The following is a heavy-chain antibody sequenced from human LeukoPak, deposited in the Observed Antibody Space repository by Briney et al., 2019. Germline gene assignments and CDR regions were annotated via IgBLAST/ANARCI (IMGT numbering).Heavy chain of an antibody. CDR2: IYHSGST. J-gene: IGHJ4*02. V-gene: IGHV4-30-2*01. CDR1: GGSISSGGYS. D-gene: IGHD2-15*01. CDR3: ARGLAATLYYFDY. Sequence: SQTLSLTCAVSGGSISSGGYSWSWIWQPPGKGLEWIGYIYHSGSTYYNPSLKSRVTISVDRSKNQFSLKLSSVTAADTAVYYCARGLAATLYYFDYWGQGTLVTVSS.